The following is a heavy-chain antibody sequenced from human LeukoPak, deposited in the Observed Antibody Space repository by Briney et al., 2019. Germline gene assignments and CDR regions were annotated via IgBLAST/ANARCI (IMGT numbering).Heavy chain of an antibody. J-gene: IGHJ3*02. V-gene: IGHV4-59*01. Sequence: SETLSLTCTVSGGSISSYYWSWIRQPPGKGLEWIGYIYYSGSTTYNPSLKSRVTISVDTSKNQFSLKLSSVTAADTAVYYCARVQIYGDDAFDIWGQGTMVTVSS. CDR2: IYYSGST. CDR1: GGSISSYY. D-gene: IGHD4-17*01. CDR3: ARVQIYGDDAFDI.